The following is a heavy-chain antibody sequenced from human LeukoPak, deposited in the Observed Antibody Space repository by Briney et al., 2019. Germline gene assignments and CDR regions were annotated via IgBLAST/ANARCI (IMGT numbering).Heavy chain of an antibody. CDR1: GGSFSGYY. CDR2: IYTSGST. Sequence: SETLSLTCAVYGGSFSGYYWSWIRQPAGKGLEWIGRIYTSGSTNYNPSLKSRVTISVDTSKNQFSLKLSSVTAADTAVYYCARVKVSGSYGWFDYWGQGTLVTVSS. D-gene: IGHD3-16*02. J-gene: IGHJ4*02. CDR3: ARVKVSGSYGWFDY. V-gene: IGHV4-59*10.